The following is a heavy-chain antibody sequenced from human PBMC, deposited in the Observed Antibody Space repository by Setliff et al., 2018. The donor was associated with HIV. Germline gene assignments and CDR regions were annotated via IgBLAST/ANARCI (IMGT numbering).Heavy chain of an antibody. Sequence: PGGSLRLSCVASGLTFSNYWMHWVRQAPGKGLVWASRIDSDGSDTDYADSVRGRFTISRDNAKNTLYLQMTSLRAEDTAVYYCARGPQYNFWGGYLGLWGRGTLVTVSS. CDR1: GLTFSNYW. V-gene: IGHV3-74*01. CDR3: ARGPQYNFWGGYLGL. D-gene: IGHD3-3*01. J-gene: IGHJ4*02. CDR2: IDSDGSDT.